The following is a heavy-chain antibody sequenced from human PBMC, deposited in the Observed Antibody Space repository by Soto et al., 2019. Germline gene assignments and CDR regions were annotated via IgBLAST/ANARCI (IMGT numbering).Heavy chain of an antibody. CDR1: GDSISSRTNY. J-gene: IGHJ4*02. D-gene: IGHD1-26*01. V-gene: IGHV4-39*01. CDR3: ARLPWDLFFDY. Sequence: QLQLQESGPGLVKPSETLSLTCTVSGDSISSRTNYWGWIRQPPGKGLEWIGSIYYSGSTYYNPSLRSRVTRPVATSKNQFSLRLSSVTAADTAVSYCARLPWDLFFDYWGQGTLVTVSS. CDR2: IYYSGST.